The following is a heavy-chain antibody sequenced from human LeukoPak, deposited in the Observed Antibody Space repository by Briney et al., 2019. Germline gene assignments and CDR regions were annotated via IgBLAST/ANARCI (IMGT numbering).Heavy chain of an antibody. D-gene: IGHD1-26*01. V-gene: IGHV5-51*01. CDR3: ARQGWELLKGGAFDX. J-gene: IGHJ3*02. CDR2: IYPGDSDT. CDR1: GYSFTSYW. Sequence: GESLKISCKGSGYSFTSYWIGWVRQMPGKGLELMGIIYPGDSDTTYSPSFQGQVTISSEKFISTAYLQWRSLKASNTAMYYCARQGWELLKGGAFDXWGQGXMVTVS.